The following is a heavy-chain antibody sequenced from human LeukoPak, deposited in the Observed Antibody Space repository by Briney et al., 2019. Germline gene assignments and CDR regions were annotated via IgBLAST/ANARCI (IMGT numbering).Heavy chain of an antibody. V-gene: IGHV4-39*02. CDR2: VYYSGST. D-gene: IGHD6-13*01. Sequence: SETLSLTCTVSGGSITSSAYYWGWIRQPPGKGLEWIGSVYYSGSTYYNPSLKSRVTISVDTSRKNFSLKLSSVTAADTAVYYCARRGSNSWWPYFHHWGQGTLVTVSS. CDR3: ARRGSNSWWPYFHH. CDR1: GGSITSSAYY. J-gene: IGHJ1*01.